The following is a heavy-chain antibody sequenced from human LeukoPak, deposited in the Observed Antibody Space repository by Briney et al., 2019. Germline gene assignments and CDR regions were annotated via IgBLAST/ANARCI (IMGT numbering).Heavy chain of an antibody. V-gene: IGHV3-7*03. CDR2: IRQDGDTK. CDR3: ARGGRRDGYNYPYDY. CDR1: GFPFNAYW. D-gene: IGHD5-24*01. J-gene: IGHJ4*02. Sequence: GGSLRLSCAASGFPFNAYWMTWVRQAPGKGLEWVANIRQDGDTKYYVDSVKGRFTISRDNAMNSLYLQMNSLRAEDTAVYYCARGGRRDGYNYPYDYWGQGTLVTASS.